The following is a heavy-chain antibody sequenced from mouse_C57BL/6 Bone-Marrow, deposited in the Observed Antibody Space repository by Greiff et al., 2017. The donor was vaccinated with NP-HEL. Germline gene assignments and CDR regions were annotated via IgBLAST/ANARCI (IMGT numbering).Heavy chain of an antibody. Sequence: VQLQQPGAELVKPGASVKLSCKASGYTFTSYWMHWVKQRPGRGLEWIGRIDPNSGGTKYNEKFKSKATLTVDKPSSTAYMQLSSLTSEDSAVYYCARSRTTVVPHWYFDVWGTGTTVTVSS. J-gene: IGHJ1*03. V-gene: IGHV1-72*01. D-gene: IGHD1-1*01. CDR3: ARSRTTVVPHWYFDV. CDR2: IDPNSGGT. CDR1: GYTFTSYW.